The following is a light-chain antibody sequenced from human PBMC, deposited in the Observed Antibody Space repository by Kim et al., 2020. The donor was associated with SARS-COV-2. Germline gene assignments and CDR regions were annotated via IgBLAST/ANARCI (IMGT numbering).Light chain of an antibody. J-gene: IGLJ3*02. CDR1: SSNIGNKY. CDR3: GTWDSSLSVWV. V-gene: IGLV1-51*01. CDR2: DNN. Sequence: GQKVNISCSGSSSNIGNKYVSWYQQLPRTAPKLLIYDNNKRPSGIPDRFSGSKSGTSATLGITGLQTGDEADYYCGTWDSSLSVWVFGGGTQLTVL.